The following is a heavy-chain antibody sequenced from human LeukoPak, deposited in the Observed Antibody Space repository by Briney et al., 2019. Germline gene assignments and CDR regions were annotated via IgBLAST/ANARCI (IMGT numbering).Heavy chain of an antibody. J-gene: IGHJ3*02. Sequence: GGSLRLSCAASEFTFTSYWMSWVRQAPGKGLEWVANINQDGSEKYYVDSVKGRFTISRDNAKNSLSLQMNSLRAEDTAVYYCARGVVVYRDSFDIWGRGTMVTVSS. V-gene: IGHV3-7*04. CDR1: EFTFTSYW. CDR3: ARGVVVYRDSFDI. CDR2: INQDGSEK. D-gene: IGHD3-16*02.